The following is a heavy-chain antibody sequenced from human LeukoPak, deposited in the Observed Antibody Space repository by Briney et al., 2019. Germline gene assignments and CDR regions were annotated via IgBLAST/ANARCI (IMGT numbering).Heavy chain of an antibody. CDR3: ARRGGSGRSFYY. CDR1: GGSISSSSYY. CDR2: IYPSRST. J-gene: IGHJ4*02. V-gene: IGHV4-39*01. D-gene: IGHD3-10*01. Sequence: SETLSLTCTLSGGSISSSSYYWGWTRQPPGKGLEWIGRIYPSRSTHYNPSLKSRVTISVDTSKTQFSLNLSPVPASETAVYYCARRGGSGRSFYYWGQGILVTVSS.